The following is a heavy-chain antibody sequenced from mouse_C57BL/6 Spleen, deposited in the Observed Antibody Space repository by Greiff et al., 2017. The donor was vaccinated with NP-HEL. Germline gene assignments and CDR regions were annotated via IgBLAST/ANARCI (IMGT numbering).Heavy chain of an antibody. CDR1: GYTFTDYY. D-gene: IGHD2-3*01. J-gene: IGHJ2*01. V-gene: IGHV1-26*01. CDR2: INPNNGGT. CDR3: ARCYDGYSYFDY. Sequence: EVQLQQSGPELVKPGASVKISCKASGYTFTDYYMNWVKQSHGKSLEWIGDINPNNGGTSYNQKFKGKATLTVDKSSSTAYMELRSLTSEDSAVYYCARCYDGYSYFDYWGQGTTLTVSS.